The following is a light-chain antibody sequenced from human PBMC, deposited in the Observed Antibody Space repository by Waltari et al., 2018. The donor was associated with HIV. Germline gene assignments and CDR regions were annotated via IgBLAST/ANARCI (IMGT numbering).Light chain of an antibody. CDR2: GEN. V-gene: IGLV3-19*01. J-gene: IGLJ2*01. CDR1: SVRSYY. CDR3: NSRDDSGHGF. Sequence: SSALAQDPAVSVALGQTVRITCQGDSVRSYYASRYQQKPGQAPVLVIYGENNRPSGIPDRVSGSRSGNTASLTIAGAQAEDEDDYYCNSRDDSGHGFFGGGTKVTVL.